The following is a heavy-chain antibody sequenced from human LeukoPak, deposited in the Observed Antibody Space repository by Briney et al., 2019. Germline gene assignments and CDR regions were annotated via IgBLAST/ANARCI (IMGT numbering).Heavy chain of an antibody. CDR3: ARTKAIGYGDYVD. V-gene: IGHV1-3*01. Sequence: ASVTVSCTASGYTFTSYAMHWARQAPGQRLEWMGWINAGNGNTKYSQKFQGRVTITRDTSAGTAYMELSSLRSEDTAVYYCARTKAIGYGDYVDWGQGTLVTVSS. J-gene: IGHJ4*02. CDR1: GYTFTSYA. CDR2: INAGNGNT. D-gene: IGHD4-17*01.